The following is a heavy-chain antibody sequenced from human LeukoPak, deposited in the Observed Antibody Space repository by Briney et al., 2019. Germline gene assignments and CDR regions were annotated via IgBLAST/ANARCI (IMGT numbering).Heavy chain of an antibody. CDR1: GGSISSPNYY. D-gene: IGHD3-16*01. Sequence: SETLSLTCAVSGGSISSPNYYWSWIRQPPGKGLEWIGEIYHSGSTNYNPSLKSRVTISIDTSRNQFSLKLSSVTAADTAVYYCARDSRGGGPDFDYWGQGTLVTVSS. J-gene: IGHJ4*02. CDR2: IYHSGST. V-gene: IGHV4-39*07. CDR3: ARDSRGGGPDFDY.